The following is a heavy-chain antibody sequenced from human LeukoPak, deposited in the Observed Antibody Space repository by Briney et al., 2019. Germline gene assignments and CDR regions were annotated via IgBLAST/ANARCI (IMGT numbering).Heavy chain of an antibody. Sequence: ASVKVSCKVSGYTLTELSMHWVRQAPGKGLKWMGGFDPEDGETICAQKFQGRVTMTEDTSTDTAYMELSSLRSEDTAVYYCATVGGMITFGGVIPYYFDYWGQGTLVTVSS. CDR2: FDPEDGET. J-gene: IGHJ4*02. CDR1: GYTLTELS. D-gene: IGHD3-16*02. CDR3: ATVGGMITFGGVIPYYFDY. V-gene: IGHV1-24*01.